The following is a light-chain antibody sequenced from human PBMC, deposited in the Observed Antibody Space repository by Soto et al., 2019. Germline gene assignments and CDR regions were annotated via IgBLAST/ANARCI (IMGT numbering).Light chain of an antibody. J-gene: IGKJ1*01. V-gene: IGKV3-20*01. CDR3: QQYSSSPPT. CDR2: GAS. Sequence: EIVLTQSPGTLSLSPGERATLSCRASQSVSSSYLAWYQQKPGQAPRLLIYGASSRATGIPDRFSGSGSGTDFTLTISSLEPEDFAVYYCQQYSSSPPTFGQGTKVDIK. CDR1: QSVSSSY.